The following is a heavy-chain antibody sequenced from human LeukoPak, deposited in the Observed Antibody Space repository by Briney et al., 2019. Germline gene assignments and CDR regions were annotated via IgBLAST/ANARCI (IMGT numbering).Heavy chain of an antibody. V-gene: IGHV3-33*01. D-gene: IGHD4-17*01. J-gene: IGHJ3*02. Sequence: GGSLRLSCAASGFTFSSYGMHWVRQAPGKGLEWVAVIWYDGSNKYYADSVKGRFTISRDNSKSTLYLQMNSLRAEDTAVYYCAREGTVTTPWAFDIWGQGTMVTVSS. CDR1: GFTFSSYG. CDR3: AREGTVTTPWAFDI. CDR2: IWYDGSNK.